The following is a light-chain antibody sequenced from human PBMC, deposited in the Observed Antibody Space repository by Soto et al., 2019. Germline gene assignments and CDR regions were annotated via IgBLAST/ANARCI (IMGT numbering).Light chain of an antibody. CDR2: TDY. Sequence: QSVLTQPPSASGTPGQRVIISCSGSNSNIGTYTVNWYQQLPGTAPKLLIYTDYQRPSGVPDRFSGSRSGTSASLAISGLQSEDEDDYYCASWDDSRSGGVFGGGTKVTVL. J-gene: IGLJ3*02. CDR1: NSNIGTYT. CDR3: ASWDDSRSGGV. V-gene: IGLV1-44*01.